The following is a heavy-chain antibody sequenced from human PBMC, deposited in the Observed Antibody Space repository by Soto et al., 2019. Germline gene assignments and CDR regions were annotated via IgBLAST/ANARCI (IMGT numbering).Heavy chain of an antibody. CDR3: AKDRVAAATGNGCNWFDP. J-gene: IGHJ5*02. CDR1: GFTFSSYA. CDR2: ISGSGGTT. V-gene: IGHV3-23*01. D-gene: IGHD6-13*01. Sequence: EVQLLESGGGLVQLGGSLRLSCAASGFTFSSYAMSWVRQAPGKGLEWVSAISGSGGTTNYADSVNGRFTISRDNSKNTLFLQMNSMRAEDTAVYYCAKDRVAAATGNGCNWFDPWGQGTLVTVSS.